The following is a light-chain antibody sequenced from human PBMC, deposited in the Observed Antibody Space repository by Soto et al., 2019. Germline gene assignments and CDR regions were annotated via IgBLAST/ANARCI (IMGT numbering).Light chain of an antibody. CDR2: LAS. CDR3: LESYSALT. J-gene: IGKJ5*01. Sequence: DIKMTQSPTSTSASVGDRVTLTCRSSQSISRYLSWYQQKPGKAPKLLIYLASSLQSGVPSRFSGSGSGTDFTLTISSLQPEDLATYYCLESYSALTFGQGTRLEIK. CDR1: QSISRY. V-gene: IGKV1-39*01.